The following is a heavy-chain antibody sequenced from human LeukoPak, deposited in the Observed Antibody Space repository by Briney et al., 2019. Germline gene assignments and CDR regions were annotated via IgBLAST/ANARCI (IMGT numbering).Heavy chain of an antibody. CDR3: AILGETAYSFDSSGHFDS. CDR1: GYTFTDYY. D-gene: IGHD3-22*01. V-gene: IGHV1-2*02. CDR2: INPNTGGT. Sequence: ASVKVSCKASGYTFTDYYMHWVRQAPGQGLEWMGWINPNTGGTHSAQKFQGRVIMTRDTSITTAHMELSRLRSDDSAVYYCAILGETAYSFDSSGHFDSWGQGTLVTVSS. J-gene: IGHJ4*02.